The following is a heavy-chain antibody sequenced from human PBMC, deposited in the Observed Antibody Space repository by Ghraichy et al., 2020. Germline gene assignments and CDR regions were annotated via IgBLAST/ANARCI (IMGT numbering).Heavy chain of an antibody. J-gene: IGHJ4*02. CDR3: AQAPYFQILTDCRIDY. Sequence: GGSLRLSCAASGFTFNNYAMSWVRQAPGKGLEWVSGINGNGGSTYYAGSVKGRFTISRDNPKNTLYLQMNSLRAEDTAVYYCAQAPYFQILTDCRIDYWGQGTLVTIFS. CDR2: INGNGGST. D-gene: IGHD3-9*01. V-gene: IGHV3-23*01. CDR1: GFTFNNYA.